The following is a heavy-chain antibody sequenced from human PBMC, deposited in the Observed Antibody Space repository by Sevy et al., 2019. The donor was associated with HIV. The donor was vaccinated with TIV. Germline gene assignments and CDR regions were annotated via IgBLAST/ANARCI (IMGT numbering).Heavy chain of an antibody. J-gene: IGHJ3*02. V-gene: IGHV1-24*01. CDR2: FDPEDGET. D-gene: IGHD5-12*01. Sequence: ASVKVSCKVSGYTLTKLSMHWVRQAPGKGLEWMGGFDPEDGETIYAQKFQGRVTMTEDTSTDTAYMELSSLRSEDTAVYYCATPNYLGYDYESLDIWGQGTMVTVSS. CDR1: GYTLTKLS. CDR3: ATPNYLGYDYESLDI.